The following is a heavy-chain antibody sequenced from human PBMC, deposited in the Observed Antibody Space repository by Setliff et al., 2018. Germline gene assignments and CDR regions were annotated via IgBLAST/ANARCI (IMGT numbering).Heavy chain of an antibody. V-gene: IGHV3-23*01. Sequence: ETLSLSCAASGFTFTTYAMSWVRQAPGKGLEWVSGVSGSGGSTFYADSVKGRFTISRDNSKNTIYLQMNSLRADDTAVYYCARDATYYYDTSGHYSDYFDYWAQGTLVTVSS. CDR2: VSGSGGST. CDR3: ARDATYYYDTSGHYSDYFDY. D-gene: IGHD3-22*01. J-gene: IGHJ4*02. CDR1: GFTFTTYA.